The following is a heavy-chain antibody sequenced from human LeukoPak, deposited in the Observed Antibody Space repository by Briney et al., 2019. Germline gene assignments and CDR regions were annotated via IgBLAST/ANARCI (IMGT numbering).Heavy chain of an antibody. D-gene: IGHD2-15*01. V-gene: IGHV3-23*01. CDR2: ISGSGGNT. Sequence: GGSLRLSCAASGLTFSSCSMTWVRQTPGKGLEWVSCISGSGGNTYYADSVKGRFTISRDNSKNTLYLQLNSLRAEDTAIYYCANGRGPNTGPTLDYWGQGTLVTVSS. CDR1: GLTFSSCS. J-gene: IGHJ4*02. CDR3: ANGRGPNTGPTLDY.